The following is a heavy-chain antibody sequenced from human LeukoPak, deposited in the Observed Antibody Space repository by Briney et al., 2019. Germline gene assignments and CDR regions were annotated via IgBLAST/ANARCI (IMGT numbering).Heavy chain of an antibody. CDR3: ARGITGITGGWFDP. J-gene: IGHJ5*02. D-gene: IGHD1-20*01. CDR2: INHSGST. CDR1: GGSFSGYY. V-gene: IGHV4-34*01. Sequence: SETLSLTCAVYGGSFSGYYWSWIRQPPGKGLEWIGEINHSGSTNYNPSLKSRVTISVDTSKNQFSLKLSSVTAADTAVYYCARGITGITGGWFDPWGQGTLVTVSS.